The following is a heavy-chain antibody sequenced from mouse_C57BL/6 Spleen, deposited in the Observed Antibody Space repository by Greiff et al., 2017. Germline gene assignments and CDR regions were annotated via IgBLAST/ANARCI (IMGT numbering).Heavy chain of an antibody. Sequence: VQLQQPGAELVRPGSSVTLSCKASGYTFTSYWMDWVKQRPGPGLEWIGNIYPSDSETHYNQKFKDKATLTVDKSSSTAYMQLSSLTSEDSAVYYCASLTGNYFDYWGQGTTLTVSS. J-gene: IGHJ2*01. CDR1: GYTFTSYW. V-gene: IGHV1-61*01. CDR2: IYPSDSET. CDR3: ASLTGNYFDY. D-gene: IGHD4-1*01.